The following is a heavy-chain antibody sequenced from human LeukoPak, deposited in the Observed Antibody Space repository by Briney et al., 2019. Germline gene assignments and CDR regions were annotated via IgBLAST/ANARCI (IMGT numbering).Heavy chain of an antibody. D-gene: IGHD3-16*02. Sequence: GGSLRLSCAASGFTFSSYAMGWVRQAPGKGLEWVSAISGSGGSTYYADSVKGRFTISRDNSKNTLYLQMNSLRAEDTAVYYCAKSVMITFGGVIGAFDIWGQGTMGTVSS. V-gene: IGHV3-23*01. CDR3: AKSVMITFGGVIGAFDI. CDR2: ISGSGGST. CDR1: GFTFSSYA. J-gene: IGHJ3*02.